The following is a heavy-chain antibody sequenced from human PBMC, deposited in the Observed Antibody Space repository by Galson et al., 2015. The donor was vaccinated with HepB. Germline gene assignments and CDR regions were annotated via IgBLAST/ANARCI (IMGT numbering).Heavy chain of an antibody. V-gene: IGHV3-23*01. CDR1: GFTFSSYA. CDR3: AKGKIRGYSYGLDY. CDR2: ISGSGGST. J-gene: IGHJ4*02. D-gene: IGHD5-18*01. Sequence: SLRLSCAASGFTFSSYAMSWVRQAPGKGLEWVSAISGSGGSTYYADSVKGRFTISRDNSKNTLYLQMNSLRAEDTAVYYCAKGKIRGYSYGLDYWGQGTLVTVSS.